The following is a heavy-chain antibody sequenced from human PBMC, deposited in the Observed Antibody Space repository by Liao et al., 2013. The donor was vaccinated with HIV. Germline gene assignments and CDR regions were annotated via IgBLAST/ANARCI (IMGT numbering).Heavy chain of an antibody. CDR1: GGSFNNYY. V-gene: IGHV4-34*01. D-gene: IGHD1-1*01. Sequence: QVRLQQWGAGLLKPSETLSLTCAVYGGSFNNYYWSWIRQPPREGGVEWIGEINHSGNTNYSPSLKSRVAISVDTYKNQVSLKLSSVTAADTAVYYCARDLDWNDEGDWFDPWGQGTLVTVSS. J-gene: IGHJ5*02. CDR2: INHSGNT. CDR3: ARDLDWNDEGDWFDP.